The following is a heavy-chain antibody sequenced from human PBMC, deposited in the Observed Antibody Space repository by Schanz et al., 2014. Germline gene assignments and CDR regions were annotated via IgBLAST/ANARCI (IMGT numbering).Heavy chain of an antibody. J-gene: IGHJ6*03. CDR1: GFNFRNYW. Sequence: EGQLVESGGGLVQPGGSLRLSCVVSGFNFRNYWMSWVRQAPGKGLEWVASIKQEGDEKNYVDSVKGRFTISRDNPKKTLYLQMNSLGAEDTAVYYCARDYQWLARYYMDVWGKGTTVTVSS. V-gene: IGHV3-7*01. CDR2: IKQEGDEK. D-gene: IGHD6-19*01. CDR3: ARDYQWLARYYMDV.